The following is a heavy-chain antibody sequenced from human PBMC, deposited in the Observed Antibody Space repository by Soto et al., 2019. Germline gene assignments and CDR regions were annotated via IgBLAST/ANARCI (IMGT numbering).Heavy chain of an antibody. CDR2: IYYSGST. Sequence: SETLSLTCTVSGGSVSSGSYYWSWIRQPPGKGLEWIGYIYYSGSTNYNPSLKSRVTISVDTSKNQFSLKLSSVTAADTAVYYCAREDYGGNKEVDYWGQGTLVTVSS. CDR1: GGSVSSGSYY. CDR3: AREDYGGNKEVDY. V-gene: IGHV4-61*01. D-gene: IGHD4-17*01. J-gene: IGHJ4*02.